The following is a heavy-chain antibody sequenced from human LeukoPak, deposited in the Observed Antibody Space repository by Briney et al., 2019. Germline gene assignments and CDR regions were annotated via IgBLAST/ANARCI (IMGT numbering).Heavy chain of an antibody. CDR3: ATSLDYDSSGYLFDY. D-gene: IGHD3-22*01. CDR1: GFTVSSNY. Sequence: GGSLRLSCAASGFTVSSNYMSWVRQAPGKRLEWVSVIYSGGSTYYADSVKGRFTISRHNSKNTLCLQMNSLRAEDTAVYYCATSLDYDSSGYLFDYWGQGTLVTVSS. V-gene: IGHV3-53*04. CDR2: IYSGGST. J-gene: IGHJ4*02.